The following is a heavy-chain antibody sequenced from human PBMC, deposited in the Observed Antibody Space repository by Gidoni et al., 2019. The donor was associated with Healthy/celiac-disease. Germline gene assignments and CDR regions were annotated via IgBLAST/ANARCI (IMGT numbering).Heavy chain of an antibody. CDR2: IIPILGIA. D-gene: IGHD3-10*01. Sequence: QVQLVQSGAEVKKPGSSVKVSCKASGGTFSSYTTSWVRQAPGQGLEWMGRIIPILGIANYAQKFQGRVTITADKSTSTAYMELSSLRSEDTAVYYCATGEGSGPLFDYWGQGTLVTVSS. CDR1: GGTFSSYT. J-gene: IGHJ4*02. CDR3: ATGEGSGPLFDY. V-gene: IGHV1-69*02.